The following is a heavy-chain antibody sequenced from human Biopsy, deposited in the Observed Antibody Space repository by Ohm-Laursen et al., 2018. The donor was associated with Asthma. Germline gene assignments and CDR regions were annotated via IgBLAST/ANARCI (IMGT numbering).Heavy chain of an antibody. Sequence: SLRLSCSASGFTFSSYGMHWVRQAPGKGLEWVAVISYDRSNKYYADSVKGRFTISRDNSKNMLYLQMNSLRAEDTAVYYCARDAWELQKPYAYYFDYWGQGTLVTVSS. V-gene: IGHV3-30*03. CDR3: ARDAWELQKPYAYYFDY. D-gene: IGHD1-26*01. J-gene: IGHJ4*02. CDR2: ISYDRSNK. CDR1: GFTFSSYG.